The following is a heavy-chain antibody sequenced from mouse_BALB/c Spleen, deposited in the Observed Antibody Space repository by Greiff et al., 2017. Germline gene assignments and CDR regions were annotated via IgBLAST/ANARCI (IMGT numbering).Heavy chain of an antibody. CDR1: GYSITSGYY. CDR2: ISYDGSN. D-gene: IGHD3-2*02. Sequence: EVQLQESGPGLVKPSQSLSLTCSVTGYSITSGYYWYWIRQFPGNKLEWMGYISYDGSNNYNPSLKNRISITRDTSKNQFFLKLNSVTTEDTATYYCATTEGYYAMDYWGQGTSVTVSS. CDR3: ATTEGYYAMDY. V-gene: IGHV3-6*02. J-gene: IGHJ4*01.